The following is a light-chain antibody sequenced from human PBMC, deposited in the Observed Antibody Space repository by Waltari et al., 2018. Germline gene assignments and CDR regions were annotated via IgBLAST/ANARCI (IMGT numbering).Light chain of an antibody. V-gene: IGLV1-51*02. CDR3: GTWDNSVSVSV. CDR2: ENN. Sequence: QSVLTQPPSVSAAPGQKVTISCSGASTYNFVSWYQQVPGTAPKLLIYENNKRPSGIPDRVTGAKSGTSATLVITGLQTGDEADYYCGTWDNSVSVSVFGGGTKLTVL. J-gene: IGLJ3*02. CDR1: STYNF.